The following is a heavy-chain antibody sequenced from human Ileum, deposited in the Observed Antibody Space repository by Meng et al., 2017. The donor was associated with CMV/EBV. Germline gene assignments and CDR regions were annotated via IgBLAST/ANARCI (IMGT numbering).Heavy chain of an antibody. Sequence: CKASGYTFTDYYMHWVRQAPGQGLEWMGWINPKSGDTNYAQNFQGRVTMTRDSSISTVYMELSSLRSDDTAVYCCARGSSGWPKGPDYWGQGALVTVSS. J-gene: IGHJ4*02. CDR3: ARGSSGWPKGPDY. D-gene: IGHD6-19*01. CDR1: GYTFTDYY. V-gene: IGHV1-2*02. CDR2: INPKSGDT.